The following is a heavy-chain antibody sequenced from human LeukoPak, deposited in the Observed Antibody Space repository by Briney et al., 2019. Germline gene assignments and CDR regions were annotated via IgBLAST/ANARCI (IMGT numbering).Heavy chain of an antibody. J-gene: IGHJ5*02. D-gene: IGHD3-10*01. CDR1: GFTFSSYS. Sequence: GGSLGLSCAASGFTFSSYSMNWVRQAPGKGLEWVSSISSSSSYIYYVDSVKGRFTISRDNAKNSLYLQMNSLRAADTAVYYCARVIGSWRPFDPWGQGTLVTVSS. V-gene: IGHV3-21*04. CDR3: ARVIGSWRPFDP. CDR2: ISSSSSYI.